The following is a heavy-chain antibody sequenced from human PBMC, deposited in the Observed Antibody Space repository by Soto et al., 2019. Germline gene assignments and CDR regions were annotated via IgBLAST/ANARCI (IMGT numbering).Heavy chain of an antibody. J-gene: IGHJ5*02. CDR1: GGSISSGDYY. Sequence: SGTLSLTCTVSGGSISSGDYYWSWIRQPPGKGLEWIGYIYYSGSTYYNPSLKSRVTISVDTSKNQFSLKLSSVTAADTAVYYCARGWNYGHNWFDPWGQGTLVTVSS. D-gene: IGHD1-7*01. V-gene: IGHV4-30-4*01. CDR3: ARGWNYGHNWFDP. CDR2: IYYSGST.